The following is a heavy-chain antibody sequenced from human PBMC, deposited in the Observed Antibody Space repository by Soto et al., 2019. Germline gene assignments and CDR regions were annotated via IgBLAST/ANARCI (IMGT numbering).Heavy chain of an antibody. CDR1: GFTFSSYS. J-gene: IGHJ3*02. V-gene: IGHV3-21*01. CDR3: ARGSAGYSSGWYPSDAFDI. CDR2: ISSSSSYI. D-gene: IGHD6-19*01. Sequence: GGSLRLSCAASGFTFSSYSMNWVRQAPGKGLEWVSSISSSSSYIYYADSVKGRFTISRDNAKNSLYLQMNSLRAEDTAVYYCARGSAGYSSGWYPSDAFDIWGQGTMVTVSS.